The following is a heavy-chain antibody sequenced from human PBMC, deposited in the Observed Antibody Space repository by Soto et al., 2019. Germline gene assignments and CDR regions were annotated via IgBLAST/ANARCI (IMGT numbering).Heavy chain of an antibody. CDR2: ISAYNGNT. D-gene: IGHD3-3*01. CDR1: GYTFTSYG. CDR3: ARSLYDFWSCYTPRWFDP. V-gene: IGHV1-18*04. Sequence: QVQLVQSGAEVKKPGASVKVSCKASGYTFTSYGISWVRQAPGQGLEWMGWISAYNGNTNYAQKLQGRVTITTDTSTSTAYMELRSLRSDDTAVYYCARSLYDFWSCYTPRWFDPWGQGTLVTVSS. J-gene: IGHJ5*02.